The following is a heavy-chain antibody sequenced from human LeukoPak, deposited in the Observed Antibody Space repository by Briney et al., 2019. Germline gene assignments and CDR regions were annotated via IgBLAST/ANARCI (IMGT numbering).Heavy chain of an antibody. D-gene: IGHD4-23*01. V-gene: IGHV4-4*02. CDR1: GGSISSINW. CDR2: IHHRGST. Sequence: SGTLSLTCAVSGGSISSINWWSWVRRPPGKGLEWIGEIHHRGSTNYNPSLKSRVTLSLDKSKNQFSLNLYPVTAADTAVYYCLYGGNSGDWVYWGQRTLVTVSS. J-gene: IGHJ4*02. CDR3: LYGGNSGDWVY.